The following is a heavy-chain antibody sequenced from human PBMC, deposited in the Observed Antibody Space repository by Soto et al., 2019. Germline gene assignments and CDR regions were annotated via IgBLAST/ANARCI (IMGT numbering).Heavy chain of an antibody. Sequence: ASVKVSCKASGYTFTGYYMPWVRQAPGQGLEWMGWINPNSGGTNYAQKFQGRVAMTRDTSISTAYMELSRLRSDDTAVYYCARVDIVATIIDYCGQGTLVTVSS. CDR1: GYTFTGYY. J-gene: IGHJ4*02. CDR3: ARVDIVATIIDY. D-gene: IGHD5-12*01. CDR2: INPNSGGT. V-gene: IGHV1-2*02.